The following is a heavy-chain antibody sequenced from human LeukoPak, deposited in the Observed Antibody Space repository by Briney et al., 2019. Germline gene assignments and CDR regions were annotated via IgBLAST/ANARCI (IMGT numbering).Heavy chain of an antibody. J-gene: IGHJ4*02. V-gene: IGHV3-23*01. CDR1: GFTFSSYA. D-gene: IGHD6-13*01. CDR3: AKGGESSSWLFDY. CDR2: LSGSGLST. Sequence: PGGSLRLSCAASGFTFSSYAMSWVRQAPGKGLQWVSALSGSGLSTYYADSVKGRFTISRDNSKNTLYLQMSSLRAEDTAVYYCAKGGESSSWLFDYWGQGTLVPVSS.